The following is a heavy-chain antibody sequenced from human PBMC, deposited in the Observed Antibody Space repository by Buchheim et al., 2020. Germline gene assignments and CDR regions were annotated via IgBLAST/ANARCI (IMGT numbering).Heavy chain of an antibody. V-gene: IGHV3-30-3*01. CDR2: ISYDGSNK. CDR1: GFTFSSYA. Sequence: QVQLVESGGGVVQPGRSLRLSCAASGFTFSSYAMHWVRQAPGKGLEWVAVISYDGSNKYYADSVKGRFTISRDYSKNTLYLQMNSLRAEDTAVYYCARVSTILRFLEWPSYWGQGTL. CDR3: ARVSTILRFLEWPSY. J-gene: IGHJ4*02. D-gene: IGHD3-3*01.